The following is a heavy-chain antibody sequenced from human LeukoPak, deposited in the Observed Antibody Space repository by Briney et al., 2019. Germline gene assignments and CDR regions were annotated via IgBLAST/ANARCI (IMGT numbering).Heavy chain of an antibody. Sequence: SETLSLTCTVSGVSITNYYWAWIRQPAGKGLEWIGRMYISGSTNYNLSLKSRVSISIDKTKNQFSLKLRSVTAADTAVYYCARDYLVGAPLDSWGQGTLVTVSS. CDR3: ARDYLVGAPLDS. J-gene: IGHJ4*02. D-gene: IGHD1-26*01. V-gene: IGHV4-4*07. CDR1: GVSITNYY. CDR2: MYISGST.